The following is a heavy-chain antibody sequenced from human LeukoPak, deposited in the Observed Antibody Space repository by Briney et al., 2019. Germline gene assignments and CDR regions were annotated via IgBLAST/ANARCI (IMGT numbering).Heavy chain of an antibody. J-gene: IGHJ4*02. D-gene: IGHD3-22*01. CDR2: ISYDESDK. CDR1: GFTFRNYG. CDR3: AKDFRRADYYDSSGYYRMIDY. V-gene: IGHV3-30*18. Sequence: GGSLRLSCAASGFTFRNYGMHWVRQAPGKGLEWVAVISYDESDKYYGDSVKGRFTISRDNSKNTLFLQMNSLRAEDTAVYFCAKDFRRADYYDSSGYYRMIDYWGQGTLVTVSS.